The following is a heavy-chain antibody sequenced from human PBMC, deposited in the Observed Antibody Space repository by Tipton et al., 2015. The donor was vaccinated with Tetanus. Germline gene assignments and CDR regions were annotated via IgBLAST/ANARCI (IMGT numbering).Heavy chain of an antibody. CDR2: IDPNSGGT. Sequence: QLVQSGAEVKKPGASVKVSCKASGYTFTGYYIYWVRQAPGQGLEWMGWIDPNSGGTVYAQKFQGRVPMTRDTSISTAYMELRSLRSDDTAVYYCARDRGDDIYYGMDGWGPGTTVTVS. J-gene: IGHJ6*02. CDR3: ARDRGDDIYYGMDG. V-gene: IGHV1-2*02. CDR1: GYTFTGYY. D-gene: IGHD2-21*01.